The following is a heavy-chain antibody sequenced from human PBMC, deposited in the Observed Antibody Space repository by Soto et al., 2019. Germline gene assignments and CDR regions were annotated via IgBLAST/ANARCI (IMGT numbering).Heavy chain of an antibody. D-gene: IGHD3-3*01. CDR2: IYYSGST. V-gene: IGHV4-31*03. CDR1: GGTISSGGYY. Sequence: PSETLSLTCTVSGGTISSGGYYWSWIRQHPGKGLEWIGYIYYSGSTYYNPSLKSRVTISVDTSKNQFSLKLSSVTAADTAVYYCARQDYDFWSGYQIDYWGQGTLVTVSS. J-gene: IGHJ4*02. CDR3: ARQDYDFWSGYQIDY.